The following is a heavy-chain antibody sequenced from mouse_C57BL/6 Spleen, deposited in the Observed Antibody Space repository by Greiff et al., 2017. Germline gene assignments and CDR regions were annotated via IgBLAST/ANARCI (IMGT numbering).Heavy chain of an antibody. J-gene: IGHJ1*03. Sequence: QVTLKECGPGILQPSQTLSLTCSFSGFSLSTFGMGVGWIRQPSGKGLEWLAHIWWDDDKYYNPALKSRLTISKDTSKNQVFLKIANVDTADTATYYCAQANWDYWYFDVWGTGTTVTVSS. V-gene: IGHV8-8*01. D-gene: IGHD4-1*01. CDR1: GFSLSTFGMG. CDR2: IWWDDDK. CDR3: AQANWDYWYFDV.